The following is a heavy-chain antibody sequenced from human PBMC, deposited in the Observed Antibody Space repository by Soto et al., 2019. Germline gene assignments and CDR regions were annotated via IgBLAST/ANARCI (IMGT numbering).Heavy chain of an antibody. CDR1: GGSFSGYY. V-gene: IGHV4-34*01. Sequence: QVQLQQWGAGLLKPSETLSLTCAVYGGSFSGYYWSWIRQPPGKGLEWIGEINHSGSTNYNPSLKSRVTISVNTSKNQFSLKLSPVTAADTAVYYCARLRIGASVRPFDYWGQGTLVTVSS. D-gene: IGHD6-6*01. J-gene: IGHJ4*02. CDR3: ARLRIGASVRPFDY. CDR2: INHSGST.